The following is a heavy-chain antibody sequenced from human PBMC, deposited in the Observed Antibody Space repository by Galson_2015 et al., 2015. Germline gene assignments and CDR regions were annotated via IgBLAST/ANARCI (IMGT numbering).Heavy chain of an antibody. CDR3: VTDVGNRYCSGGSCYSGGQYAFDI. Sequence: SLRLSCAASGFTFSSYAMHWVRQAPGKGLEYVSAISSNGGSTYYADSVKGRFTISRDNSKNTLYLQMSSLRAEDTAVYYCVTDVGNRYCSGGSCYSGGQYAFDIGGQGTMVTVSS. V-gene: IGHV3-64D*06. J-gene: IGHJ3*02. D-gene: IGHD2-15*01. CDR2: ISSNGGST. CDR1: GFTFSSYA.